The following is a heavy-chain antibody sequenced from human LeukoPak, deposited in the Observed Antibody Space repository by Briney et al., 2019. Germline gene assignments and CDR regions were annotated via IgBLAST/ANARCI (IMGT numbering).Heavy chain of an antibody. CDR3: ARSRRDGSYYVY. D-gene: IGHD1-26*01. CDR1: GFTFSSYW. CDR2: INSDGSST. Sequence: PGGSLRLSCAASGFTFSSYWMHWVRQAPGKGLVWVSRINSDGSSTSYADSVKGRFTISRDNAKNSVYLQMNSLRAGDTAFYYCARSRRDGSYYVYWGQGTLVTVS. J-gene: IGHJ4*02. V-gene: IGHV3-74*01.